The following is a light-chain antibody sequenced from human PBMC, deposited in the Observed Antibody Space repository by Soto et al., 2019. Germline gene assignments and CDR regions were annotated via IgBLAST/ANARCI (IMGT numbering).Light chain of an antibody. CDR1: QGISNY. J-gene: IGKJ3*01. CDR2: AAS. Sequence: DIQMTQSPSSLSASVGDRVTITCRASQGISNYLAWYQQKPGKVPKLLIYAASTLQSGVPSRFSGSGSGTDFTLTISSLQPEDVATYYCQKYNSEATFDPGTKVDIK. CDR3: QKYNSEAT. V-gene: IGKV1-27*01.